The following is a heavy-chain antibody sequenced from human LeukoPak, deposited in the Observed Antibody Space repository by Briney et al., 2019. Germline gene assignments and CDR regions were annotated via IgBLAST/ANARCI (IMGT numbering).Heavy chain of an antibody. V-gene: IGHV3-23*01. J-gene: IGHJ4*02. CDR2: ISGSGGST. CDR3: AKDGEVSGSSPEDYYFDY. Sequence: PGGSLRLSCAASGFTFSDYAMSWVRQAPGKGLEWVSAISGSGGSTYYADSVKGRFTISRDNSKNTLYLQMNSLRAEDTAVYYCAKDGEVSGSSPEDYYFDYWGQGTLVTVSS. D-gene: IGHD6-6*01. CDR1: GFTFSDYA.